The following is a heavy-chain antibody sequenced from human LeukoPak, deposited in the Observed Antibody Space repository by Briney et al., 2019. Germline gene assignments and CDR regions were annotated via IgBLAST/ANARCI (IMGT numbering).Heavy chain of an antibody. CDR2: INHSGST. J-gene: IGHJ4*02. CDR1: GGSFSGYY. V-gene: IGHV4-34*01. D-gene: IGHD3-9*01. CDR3: ARISLTGYAPISGYFDY. Sequence: PSETLSLACAVYGGSFSGYYWSWLRQPPGKGLEWIGEINHSGSTNYNPSLKSRVTISVDTSKKQFSLKLSSVTAADTAVYYCARISLTGYAPISGYFDYWGQGTLVTVSS.